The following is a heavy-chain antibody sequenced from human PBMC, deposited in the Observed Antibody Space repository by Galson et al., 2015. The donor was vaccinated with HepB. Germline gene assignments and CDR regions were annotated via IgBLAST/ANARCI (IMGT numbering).Heavy chain of an antibody. CDR1: GFIFSGYN. J-gene: IGHJ5*02. D-gene: IGHD4-11*01. Sequence: SLRLSCAASGFIFSGYNLSWVRQAPGTGLEWVSYISNSGSSVYYADSLKGRFTISRDNAKNSLYLQMNGLRADDTTVYYCARSAVSRSNRFDPWGQRALVTASS. CDR2: ISNSGSSV. V-gene: IGHV3-11*01. CDR3: ARSAVSRSNRFDP.